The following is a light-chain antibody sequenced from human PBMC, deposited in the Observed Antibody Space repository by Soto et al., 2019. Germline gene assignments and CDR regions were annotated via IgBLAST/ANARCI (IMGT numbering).Light chain of an antibody. CDR2: EVS. V-gene: IGLV2-14*01. Sequence: QSVLTQPASVSGSAGQSITISCTGTSSDVGDYEYVSWYQQHPGKGPKLMIYEVSNRTSGVSNRFSGSKSGNTVSLTISGLQAEDETEYFCSSYKRTSRVYVFGTGTKVTVL. CDR1: SSDVGDYEY. J-gene: IGLJ1*01. CDR3: SSYKRTSRVYV.